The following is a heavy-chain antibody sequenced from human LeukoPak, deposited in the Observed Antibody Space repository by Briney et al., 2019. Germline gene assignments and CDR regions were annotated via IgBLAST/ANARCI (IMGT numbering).Heavy chain of an antibody. J-gene: IGHJ4*02. V-gene: IGHV3-21*01. CDR2: ISSSSSYI. CDR1: GFTFSSYS. CDR3: ASDENGDYYFDY. Sequence: GGSLRLSCAASGFTFSSYSMNWVRQAPGKGLECVSSISSSSSYIYYADSVKGRFTISRDNAKNSLYLQMNSLRAEDTAVYYYASDENGDYYFDYWGQGTPVTVSS. D-gene: IGHD4-17*01.